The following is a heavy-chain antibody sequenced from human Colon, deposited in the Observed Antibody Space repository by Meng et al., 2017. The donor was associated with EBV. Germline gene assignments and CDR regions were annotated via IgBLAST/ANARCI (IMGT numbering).Heavy chain of an antibody. V-gene: IGHV4-39*01. J-gene: IGHJ4*02. CDR3: ARRRGGSGRDC. CDR1: GGTISSYGYY. Sequence: QLPLPGSGPGLVKPSETPSLTCTVSGGTISSYGYYWDWVRQPPGKGLEWIGAIYHSGSTSYNPSLQSRVTMFVDTSKNQFSLMLTSVTATDTAVYYCARRRGGSGRDCWGQGTLVTVSS. D-gene: IGHD3-10*01. CDR2: IYHSGST.